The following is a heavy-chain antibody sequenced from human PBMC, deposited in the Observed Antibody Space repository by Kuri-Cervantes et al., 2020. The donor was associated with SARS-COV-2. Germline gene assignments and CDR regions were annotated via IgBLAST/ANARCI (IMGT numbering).Heavy chain of an antibody. D-gene: IGHD3-3*01. CDR2: ISSISDNT. CDR1: DFSFGRYG. J-gene: IGHJ6*03. CDR3: ARDKFYDFWSGYPEGYYYYYYMDV. Sequence: GESLKISCTASDFSFGRYGTSWVRQAPGKGLEWVSSISSISDNTYYADFVRGRFATTRDNSKNTLYLHMDSLRAEDTAIYYCARDKFYDFWSGYPEGYYYYYYMDVWGKGTTVTVSS. V-gene: IGHV3-23*01.